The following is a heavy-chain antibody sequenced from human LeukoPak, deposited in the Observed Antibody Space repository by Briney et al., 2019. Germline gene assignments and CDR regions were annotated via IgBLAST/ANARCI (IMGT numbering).Heavy chain of an antibody. CDR1: GYSISSGYY. CDR2: IYQSGST. Sequence: SETLSLTCAVSGYSISSGYYWGWIRQPPGKGLEWIGSIYQSGSTYYNPSLKSRVTISVDTSKKQFSLKLSSVTAADRAMYYCASLHFWSGYDYWGQRTLDSVSS. CDR3: ASLHFWSGYDY. J-gene: IGHJ4*02. V-gene: IGHV4-38-2*01. D-gene: IGHD3-3*02.